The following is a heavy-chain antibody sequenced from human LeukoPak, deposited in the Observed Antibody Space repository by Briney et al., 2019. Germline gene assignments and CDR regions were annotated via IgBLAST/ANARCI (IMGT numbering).Heavy chain of an antibody. V-gene: IGHV3-48*03. Sequence: PGGSLRLSCAASGFTFSSYEMNWVRQAPGKGLEWVSYISSSGSTIYYADSVKGRFTISRDNAKNSLYLQMNSLRAEDTAVYYCARDLYRVAADSPTLDYWGQGTLVTVSS. J-gene: IGHJ4*02. CDR3: ARDLYRVAADSPTLDY. CDR1: GFTFSSYE. CDR2: ISSSGSTI. D-gene: IGHD6-19*01.